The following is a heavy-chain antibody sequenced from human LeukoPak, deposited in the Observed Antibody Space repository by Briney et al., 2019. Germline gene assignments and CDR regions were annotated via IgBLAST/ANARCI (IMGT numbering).Heavy chain of an antibody. Sequence: SETLSLTCAVYGGSFSGDYWSWIRQPPGKGLEWIGEINHSGSTNYNPSLKSRVTISVDTSKNQFSLKLSSVTAADTAVYYCASNPGYSSSWEEYYFDYWGQGTLVTVSS. D-gene: IGHD6-13*01. CDR2: INHSGST. CDR1: GGSFSGDY. J-gene: IGHJ4*02. V-gene: IGHV4-34*01. CDR3: ASNPGYSSSWEEYYFDY.